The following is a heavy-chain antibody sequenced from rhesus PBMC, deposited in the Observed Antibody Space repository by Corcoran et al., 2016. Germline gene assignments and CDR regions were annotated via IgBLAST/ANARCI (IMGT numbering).Heavy chain of an antibody. CDR3: AKGPLWGY. CDR2: INSGGGST. J-gene: IGHJ4*01. V-gene: IGHV3S42*01. Sequence: EVPLVESGGGLAKPGGSLRLSCAASGFTFSSYWMNWVRQTPGKGLEWISAINSGGGSTYYADSVKGRFTISRDNSKNTLSLQMNSLRAEDTAVYYCAKGPLWGYWGQGVLVTVSS. D-gene: IGHD2-33*01. CDR1: GFTFSSYW.